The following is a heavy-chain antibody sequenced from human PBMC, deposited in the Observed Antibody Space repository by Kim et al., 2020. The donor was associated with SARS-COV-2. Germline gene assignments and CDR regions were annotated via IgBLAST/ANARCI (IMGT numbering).Heavy chain of an antibody. CDR3: TTEPGAFDI. V-gene: IGHV3-15*06. CDR2: GTT. Sequence: GTTNYAAPVKVRFTISRGDSKNTLYLQMNSLKTEDTAVYYCTTEPGAFDIWGQGTMVTVSS. J-gene: IGHJ3*02.